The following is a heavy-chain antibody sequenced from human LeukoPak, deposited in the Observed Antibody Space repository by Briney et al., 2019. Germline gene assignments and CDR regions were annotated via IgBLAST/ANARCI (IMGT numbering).Heavy chain of an antibody. V-gene: IGHV3-74*01. Sequence: PGGSLRLSCAASGFTFSSYLMHWVRQAPGKGLVWVSRINSDGSSTSYADSVKGRFTISRDNAKNTLYLQMNSLRAEDTAVYYCARDRGAAMHHYYYYMDVWGKGTTVTVSS. D-gene: IGHD2-2*01. CDR2: INSDGSST. CDR1: GFTFSSYL. CDR3: ARDRGAAMHHYYYYMDV. J-gene: IGHJ6*03.